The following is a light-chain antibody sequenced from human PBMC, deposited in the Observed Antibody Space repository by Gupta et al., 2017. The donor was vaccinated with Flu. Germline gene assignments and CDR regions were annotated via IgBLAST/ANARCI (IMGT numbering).Light chain of an antibody. J-gene: IGKJ1*01. CDR3: QQYNNWPPWT. V-gene: IGKV3-15*01. CDR1: QSVSSR. CDR2: GAS. Sequence: EIVMTQSPATLSVSPGERATLSCRTSQSVSSRLAWYQQKFGQAPRLLIYGASTRATGIPARFSGSGYGTEFTLTISSRQSEDFAVYYCQQYNNWPPWTFGQGTKVEIK.